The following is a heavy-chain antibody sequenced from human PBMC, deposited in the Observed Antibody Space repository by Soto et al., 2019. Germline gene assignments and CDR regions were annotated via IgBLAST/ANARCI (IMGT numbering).Heavy chain of an antibody. V-gene: IGHV4-4*07. CDR1: GGSISSYY. CDR2: IYTSGST. D-gene: IGHD3-22*01. Sequence: SETLSLTCTVSGGSISSYYWSWIRQPAGKGLEWIGRIYTSGSTNYNPSLKSRVTMSVDTSKNQFSLKLSSVTAADTAVYYCASEYIKESIAMTVVVDYWGQGTLVTVSS. J-gene: IGHJ4*02. CDR3: ASEYIKESIAMTVVVDY.